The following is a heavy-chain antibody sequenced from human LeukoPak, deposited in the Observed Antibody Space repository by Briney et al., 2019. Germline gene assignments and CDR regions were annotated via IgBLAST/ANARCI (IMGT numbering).Heavy chain of an antibody. CDR1: GYTFTSYH. CDR3: AREALVVVTAISDHDAFDI. D-gene: IGHD2-21*02. CDR2: INPSGGST. J-gene: IGHJ3*02. V-gene: IGHV1-46*01. Sequence: ASVKVSCKASGYTFTSYHMHWVRQAPGQGLEWMGIINPSGGSTSYAQKFQGRVTMTRDTSTSTVYMELSSLRSEDTAVYYCAREALVVVTAISDHDAFDIWGQGTMVTVSS.